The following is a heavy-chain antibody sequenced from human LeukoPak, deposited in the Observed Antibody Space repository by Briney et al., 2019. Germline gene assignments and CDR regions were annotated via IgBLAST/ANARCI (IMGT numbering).Heavy chain of an antibody. Sequence: GRSLRLSCAASGFTVNNYGMHWVRQAPGKGREWVAVISYDGPNKYYADSVKGRFTISRDNSKNTQYLQMNSLKTEDTAVYYCTTDRMIYATNWAVSWFDPWGQGTLVTVSS. CDR1: GFTVNNYG. CDR3: TTDRMIYATNWAVSWFDP. J-gene: IGHJ5*02. D-gene: IGHD2-8*01. CDR2: ISYDGPNK. V-gene: IGHV3-30*03.